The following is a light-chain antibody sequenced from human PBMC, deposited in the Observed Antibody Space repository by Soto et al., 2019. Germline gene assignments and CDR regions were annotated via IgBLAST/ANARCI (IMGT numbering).Light chain of an antibody. J-gene: IGKJ2*01. V-gene: IGKV1-39*01. CDR1: QGISTY. CDR3: QQSYRTQYT. CDR2: DAS. Sequence: DIQMTQSPSSLSASVGDRVTITCRASQGISTYLVWYQQRQGRAPKLLIYDASSLLSGVPSRFSGSGSGTEFTLTISRLQPEDFATYYCQQSYRTQYTFGQGTKLETK.